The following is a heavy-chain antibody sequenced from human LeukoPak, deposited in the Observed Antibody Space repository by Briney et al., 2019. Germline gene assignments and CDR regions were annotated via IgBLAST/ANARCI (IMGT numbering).Heavy chain of an antibody. D-gene: IGHD2-2*01. CDR3: ARRLPLGCSGTTCYAGPVDY. CDR1: GFTFSTYS. J-gene: IGHJ4*02. CDR2: ISDTSTDK. V-gene: IGHV3-21*01. Sequence: PGGSLRLSCAASGFTFSTYSMNWVRQAPGKGLEWVSSISDTSTDKYYADSVKGRFTISRDNGKNSLYLQMNSLRAEDTAVYYCARRLPLGCSGTTCYAGPVDYWGQGTLVTVSS.